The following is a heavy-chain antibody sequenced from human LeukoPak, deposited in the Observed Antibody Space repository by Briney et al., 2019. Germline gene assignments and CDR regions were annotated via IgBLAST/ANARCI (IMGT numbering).Heavy chain of an antibody. CDR1: GYTFTSYD. CDR2: MNPNSGNT. D-gene: IGHD6-19*01. V-gene: IGHV1-8*01. Sequence: ASVKVSCEASGYTFTSYDINWVRQATGQGLEWMGWMNPNSGNTGYAQKFQGRVTMTRNTSISTAYMELSSLRSEDTAVYYCAGTIAVAGTTAFDYWGQGTLVTVSS. J-gene: IGHJ4*02. CDR3: AGTIAVAGTTAFDY.